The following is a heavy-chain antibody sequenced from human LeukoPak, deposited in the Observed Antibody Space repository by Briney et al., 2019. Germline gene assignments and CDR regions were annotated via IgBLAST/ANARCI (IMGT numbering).Heavy chain of an antibody. CDR1: GGSLSSYY. D-gene: IGHD3-22*01. CDR3: ARDQYEVEDDSSGYPYYYYYGMDV. Sequence: PSETLSLTCTVTGGSLSSYYWSWLRQPPGKGLEWIGYIYYSGSTNYNPSLKSRVTISVDTSKNQFSLKLSSVTAADTAVYYCARDQYEVEDDSSGYPYYYYYGMDVWGQGTTVTVSS. V-gene: IGHV4-59*01. J-gene: IGHJ6*02. CDR2: IYYSGST.